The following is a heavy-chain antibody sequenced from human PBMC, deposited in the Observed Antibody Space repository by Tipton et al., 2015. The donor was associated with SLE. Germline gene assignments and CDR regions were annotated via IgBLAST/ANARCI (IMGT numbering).Heavy chain of an antibody. CDR1: GYTLTSYF. CDR3: ARELPHSCWFDP. V-gene: IGHV1-46*01. Sequence: QVQLVQSGAEVKKPGASVKVSCKASGYTLTSYFFHWVRQAPGQGLEWMGIINPGGDSATYAQKFLGRVTMTKDTSTSTVHTELRSLTSYDTAIYYCARELPHSCWFDPWGQGTLVTVSS. D-gene: IGHD6-6*01. J-gene: IGHJ5*02. CDR2: INPGGDSA.